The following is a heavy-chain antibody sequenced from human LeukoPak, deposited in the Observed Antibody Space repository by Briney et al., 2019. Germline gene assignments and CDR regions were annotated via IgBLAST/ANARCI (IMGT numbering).Heavy chain of an antibody. Sequence: GGSLRLSCAASGYTFNNYVMRWVREAPGRGREWGSAISTSDEKTFYANSVKGRFTISRDNYDNTLYLQMNSLRAEDTAVYYCARDRVGSIVFDNWGQGTLVTVSS. J-gene: IGHJ4*02. D-gene: IGHD2-15*01. CDR1: GYTFNNYV. V-gene: IGHV3-23*01. CDR3: ARDRVGSIVFDN. CDR2: ISTSDEKT.